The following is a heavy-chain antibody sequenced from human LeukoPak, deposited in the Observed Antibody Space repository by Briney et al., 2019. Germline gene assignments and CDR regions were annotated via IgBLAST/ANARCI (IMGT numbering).Heavy chain of an antibody. J-gene: IGHJ4*02. CDR1: GFSFSSYG. V-gene: IGHV3-23*01. Sequence: GGCLRLSCAASGFSFSSYGMSWVRQAPGKGLEWVSGISGSGGSTDYADSVKGRFTISRDNSKNTLYLQMNSLRAEDTAIYYCAKDRSITVRAFDYWGQGTLVTVSS. CDR2: ISGSGGST. D-gene: IGHD4-17*01. CDR3: AKDRSITVRAFDY.